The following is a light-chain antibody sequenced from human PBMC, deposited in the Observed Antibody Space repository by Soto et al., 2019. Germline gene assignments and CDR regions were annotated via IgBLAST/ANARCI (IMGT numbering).Light chain of an antibody. CDR3: QQSYTSPVT. J-gene: IGKJ4*01. Sequence: DIQMTQAPSSLSASVVRILTFTCRASQIISTYLNWYEQKPGKAPNLLIYGASNLQSGVPSRSSGGGSGTDFTLTISSLQPEDFGTYYCQQSYTSPVTCGGGTKVDI. CDR1: QIISTY. CDR2: GAS. V-gene: IGKV1-39*01.